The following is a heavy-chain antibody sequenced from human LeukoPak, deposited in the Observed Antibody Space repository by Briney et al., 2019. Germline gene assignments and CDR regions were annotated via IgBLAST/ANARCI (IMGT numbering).Heavy chain of an antibody. D-gene: IGHD4-17*01. CDR2: ISYDGSNK. Sequence: PGRSLRLSCAASGFTFSSYGMHWVRQAPGKGLEWVAVISYDGSNKYYADSVKGRFTISRDNSKNTLYLQMNSLRAEDTAVYYCAKVLDYGDYFDYWGQGTLVTVSS. V-gene: IGHV3-30*18. CDR3: AKVLDYGDYFDY. J-gene: IGHJ4*02. CDR1: GFTFSSYG.